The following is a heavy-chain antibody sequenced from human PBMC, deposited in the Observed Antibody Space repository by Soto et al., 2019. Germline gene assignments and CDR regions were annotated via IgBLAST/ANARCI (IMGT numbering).Heavy chain of an antibody. CDR2: IYYGGST. CDR3: ARSEQQLLIDY. J-gene: IGHJ4*02. D-gene: IGHD6-13*01. CDR1: GGSISSYY. V-gene: IGHV4-59*08. Sequence: QVQLQESGPGLVKPSETLSLTCTVSGGSISSYYWSWIRQPPGKGLEWIGYIYYGGSTNYNPSLKSRVTISVDTSKNQFSLKLSSVTAADTAVYYCARSEQQLLIDYWGQGTLVTVSS.